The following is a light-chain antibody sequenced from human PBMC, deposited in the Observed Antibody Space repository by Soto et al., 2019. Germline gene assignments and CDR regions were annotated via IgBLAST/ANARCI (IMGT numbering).Light chain of an antibody. Sequence: DTQMTQSPSSLSASVGDRVTITCRASQGISTSLAWYQQKPGRAPKLLIYGASTLQSGVPSRFSGSGSGTEFTLTISSLQPEDVATYYCQQYNSYSPYTFGQGTKLEIK. CDR2: GAS. CDR3: QQYNSYSPYT. CDR1: QGISTS. V-gene: IGKV1-27*01. J-gene: IGKJ2*01.